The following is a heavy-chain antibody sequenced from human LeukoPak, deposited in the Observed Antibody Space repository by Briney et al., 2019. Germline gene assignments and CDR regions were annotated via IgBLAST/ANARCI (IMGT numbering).Heavy chain of an antibody. D-gene: IGHD4-17*01. V-gene: IGHV3-33*01. CDR3: ARGGRAYGDYADDY. CDR1: GFTLSSYG. CDR2: IWYDGSNK. Sequence: GRSLRLSCAASGFTLSSYGMHWVRQAPGKGLEWVAFIWYDGSNKYYADSVKGRFTTSRDNSKNTLYLQMNSLRAEDTAVYYCARGGRAYGDYADDYWGQGTLVTVSS. J-gene: IGHJ4*02.